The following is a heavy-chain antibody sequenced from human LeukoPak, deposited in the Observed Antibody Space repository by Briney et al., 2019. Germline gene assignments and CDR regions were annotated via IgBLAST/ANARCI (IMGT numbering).Heavy chain of an antibody. Sequence: PSQTLSLTCTVSGGSISSGDYYWSWIRQPPGKGLEWIGYIYYSGSTYYNPSLKSRVTISVDTSKNQFSLKLGSVTAADTAVYYCVTTMVRGVIPPRGYWGQGTLVTVSS. CDR1: GGSISSGDYY. J-gene: IGHJ4*02. CDR2: IYYSGST. D-gene: IGHD3-10*01. V-gene: IGHV4-30-4*01. CDR3: VTTMVRGVIPPRGY.